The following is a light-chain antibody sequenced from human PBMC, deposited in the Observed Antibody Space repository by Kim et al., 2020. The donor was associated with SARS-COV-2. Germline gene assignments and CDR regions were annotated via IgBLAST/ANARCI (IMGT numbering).Light chain of an antibody. J-gene: IGKJ1*01. CDR2: GAS. Sequence: SPAERATPSCRASQSVLSNLAGYQQKPGQAPRLLIYGASTRATGIPARFSGSRSGTEFTLTISSLQSEDFAVYYCQHYDNRPPWTFGQGTKVDIK. CDR1: QSVLSN. V-gene: IGKV3-15*01. CDR3: QHYDNRPPWT.